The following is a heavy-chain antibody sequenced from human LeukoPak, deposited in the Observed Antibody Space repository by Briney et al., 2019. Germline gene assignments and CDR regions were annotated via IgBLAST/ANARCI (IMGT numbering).Heavy chain of an antibody. J-gene: IGHJ4*02. D-gene: IGHD3-10*01. CDR2: IIAIFGTA. CDR1: GGTFSSYA. CDR3: VRQTYYYGSGSYYLDY. Sequence: ASVKVSCKASGGTFSSYAISWVRQAPGQGLEWMGGIIAIFGTANYAQKFQGRVTITADESTSTAYMELSSLRSEDTAVYYCVRQTYYYGSGSYYLDYWGQGTLVTVSS. V-gene: IGHV1-69*13.